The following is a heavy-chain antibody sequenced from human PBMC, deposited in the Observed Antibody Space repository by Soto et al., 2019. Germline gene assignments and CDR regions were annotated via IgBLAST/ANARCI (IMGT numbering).Heavy chain of an antibody. J-gene: IGHJ6*02. Sequence: PQTRPHTCAVSAGSLSPSNMLSCLRLPPGKGLEWIGEIYHSGSTNYNPSLKSRVTISVDKSKNQFSLKLSSVTAADTAVYYCARVEQWLEQGYYYYGMDVWGQGTMVT. V-gene: IGHV4-4*03. CDR2: IYHSGST. CDR3: ARVEQWLEQGYYYYGMDV. D-gene: IGHD6-19*01. CDR1: AGSLSPSNM.